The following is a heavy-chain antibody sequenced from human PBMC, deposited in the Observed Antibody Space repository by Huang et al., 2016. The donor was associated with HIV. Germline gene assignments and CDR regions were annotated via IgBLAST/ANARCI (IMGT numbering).Heavy chain of an antibody. CDR3: ARAPATHSVFFY. Sequence: QVQLQESGPGLVKPSQTLSLTCTVSGDSLRSGGCYWTWIRQSPAKGLEWIGYIYYSGSSDYNPSLKSRVSISIDAFKNRVSLKLKSVTVADTAVYYCARAPATHSVFFYWGQGTLVTVSA. CDR1: GDSLRSGGCY. V-gene: IGHV4-30-4*08. CDR2: IYYSGSS. D-gene: IGHD3-3*01. J-gene: IGHJ4*02.